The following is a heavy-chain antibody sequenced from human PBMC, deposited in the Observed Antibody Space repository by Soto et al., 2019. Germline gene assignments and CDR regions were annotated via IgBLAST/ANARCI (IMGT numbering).Heavy chain of an antibody. Sequence: QVQLVESGGGLFKPGGSLRLSCAASGFIFSDYYMGWIRQAPGKGLEWVSYMSSGGNTIYYADSVKGRFTISWDNAKNSLYLQMNRLRAEDPAVYYCARGAEGPYSWGQGTLVTVSS. V-gene: IGHV3-11*01. J-gene: IGHJ4*02. CDR3: ARGAEGPYS. CDR2: MSSGGNTI. CDR1: GFIFSDYY.